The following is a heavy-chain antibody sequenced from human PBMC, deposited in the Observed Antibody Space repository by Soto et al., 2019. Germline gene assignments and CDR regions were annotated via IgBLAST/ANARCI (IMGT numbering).Heavy chain of an antibody. V-gene: IGHV3-30*18. CDR2: ISYDGSNK. CDR1: GFTFSSYG. D-gene: IGHD2-15*01. J-gene: IGHJ6*02. Sequence: QVQLVESGGGVVQPGRSLRLSCAASGFTFSSYGMLWVRQAPGKGLEWVAVISYDGSNKYYADSVKGRFTISRDNSKNTLYLQMNSLRAEDTAVYYCAKEVDYYYYYGMDVWGQGTTVTVSS. CDR3: AKEVDYYYYYGMDV.